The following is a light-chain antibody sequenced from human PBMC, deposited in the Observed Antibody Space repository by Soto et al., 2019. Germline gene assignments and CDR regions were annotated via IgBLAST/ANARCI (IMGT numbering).Light chain of an antibody. Sequence: EIVLTQSPGTLSLSPGERATLSCRASQSVSSSYLAWYHQKPGQAPRLLIYGASSRATGIPDMFSGSGSGTNFTLTISRLEPEDFAVYYCQQYGSSLFTFGPGTKVDIK. J-gene: IGKJ3*01. CDR2: GAS. CDR1: QSVSSSY. CDR3: QQYGSSLFT. V-gene: IGKV3-20*01.